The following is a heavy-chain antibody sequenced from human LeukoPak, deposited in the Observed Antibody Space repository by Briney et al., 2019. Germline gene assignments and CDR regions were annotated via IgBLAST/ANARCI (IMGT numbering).Heavy chain of an antibody. CDR2: INPNTGGT. J-gene: IGHJ4*02. V-gene: IGHV1-2*02. D-gene: IGHD5-12*01. CDR1: GYTFTDHY. Sequence: ASVKVSSKASGYTFTDHYIHWVRQAPGQGFEWMGWINPNTGGTDYAQRFQDRIATSTYTSITTVYMELSSLDSDDTALYYCARDLATIDGIAWYYFENWGQGTLVTVS. CDR3: ARDLATIDGIAWYYFEN.